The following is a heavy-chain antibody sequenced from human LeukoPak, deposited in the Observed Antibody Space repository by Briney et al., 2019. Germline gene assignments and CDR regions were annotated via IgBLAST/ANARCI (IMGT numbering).Heavy chain of an antibody. Sequence: SGGSLSLSCAASGFTFSSYPMHCVRHAPGKGLEGVAVISYYGSNKYYADSVKGRFTISRDNSKNTLYLQMNSLRAEDTAVYYCARSSRLGYCSGGSCYSFDYWGQGTLVTVSS. CDR2: ISYYGSNK. CDR3: ARSSRLGYCSGGSCYSFDY. J-gene: IGHJ4*02. CDR1: GFTFSSYP. D-gene: IGHD2-15*01. V-gene: IGHV3-30-3*01.